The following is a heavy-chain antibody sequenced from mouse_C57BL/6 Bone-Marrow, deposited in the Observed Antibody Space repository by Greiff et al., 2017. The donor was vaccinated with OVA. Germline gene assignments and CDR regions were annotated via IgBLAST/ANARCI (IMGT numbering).Heavy chain of an antibody. Sequence: EVQLQESGGDLVKPGGSLKLSCAASGFTFSSYGMSWVRQTPDKRLEWVATISSGGSYTYYPDSVKGRFTISRDNAKNTLYLQMSSLKSEDTAMYYCARRLGLYFDYWGQGTTLTVSS. V-gene: IGHV5-6*01. D-gene: IGHD4-1*01. CDR3: ARRLGLYFDY. CDR2: ISSGGSYT. CDR1: GFTFSSYG. J-gene: IGHJ2*01.